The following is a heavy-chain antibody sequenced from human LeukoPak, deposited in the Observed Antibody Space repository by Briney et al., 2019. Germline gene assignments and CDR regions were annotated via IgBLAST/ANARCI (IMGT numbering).Heavy chain of an antibody. Sequence: GGSLRLSCAGSGSTFSTSAFDWVRQTPGKGLLWVSFLGNDGKTTNYADSVKGRFTISRDNAKNTLYLQMNSLRAEDTAVYYCARGRDYAMDVWGKGTTVTVSS. CDR2: LGNDGKTT. J-gene: IGHJ6*04. D-gene: IGHD3-10*01. V-gene: IGHV3-74*01. CDR1: GSTFSTSA. CDR3: ARGRDYAMDV.